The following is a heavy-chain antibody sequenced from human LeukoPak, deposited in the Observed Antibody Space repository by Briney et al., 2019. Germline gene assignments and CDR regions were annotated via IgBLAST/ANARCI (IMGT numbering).Heavy chain of an antibody. CDR1: GGSISSGGYS. D-gene: IGHD4-17*01. CDR3: ARGGGRGHDYGDKNWFDP. V-gene: IGHV4-30-2*01. J-gene: IGHJ5*02. CDR2: IYHSGST. Sequence: SETLSLTCAVSGGSISSGGYSWSWIRQPPGKGLEWIGYIYHSGSTYYNPSLKSRVTISVDTSKNQFSLKLTSVTAADTAVYYCARGGGRGHDYGDKNWFDPWGQGTLVTVSS.